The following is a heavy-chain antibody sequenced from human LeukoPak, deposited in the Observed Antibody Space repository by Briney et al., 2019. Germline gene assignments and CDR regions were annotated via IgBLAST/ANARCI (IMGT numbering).Heavy chain of an antibody. V-gene: IGHV3-30-3*01. CDR1: GFTFSSYA. CDR3: ARAAVSGSYSTDWFDP. J-gene: IGHJ5*02. Sequence: GRSLRLSCAASGFTFSSYAMHWVRQAPGKGLDGVAIISYDGSNKYYADSVKGRFTISRDNSNNTLYLQMNSLRAEDTDVYYCARAAVSGSYSTDWFDPWGQGTLVTVSS. CDR2: ISYDGSNK. D-gene: IGHD1-26*01.